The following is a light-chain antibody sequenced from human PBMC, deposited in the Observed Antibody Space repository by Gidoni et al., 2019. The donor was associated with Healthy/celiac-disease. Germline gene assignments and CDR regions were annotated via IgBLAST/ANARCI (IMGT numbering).Light chain of an antibody. CDR2: DAS. Sequence: DIQMTQSPSSLSASVGDRVTITCQARQDISNYLNWYQQKPGKAPELLIYDASNLEIGVPSRFSGSGSGTDFTFTISSLQPEDIATYYCQQYDNLPSTFGQGTRLEIK. CDR1: QDISNY. V-gene: IGKV1-33*01. CDR3: QQYDNLPST. J-gene: IGKJ5*01.